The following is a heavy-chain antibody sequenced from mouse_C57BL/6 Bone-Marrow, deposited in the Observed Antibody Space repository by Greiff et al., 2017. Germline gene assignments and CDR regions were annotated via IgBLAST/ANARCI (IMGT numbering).Heavy chain of an antibody. CDR1: GFTFSSYA. D-gene: IGHD2-2*01. CDR3: ARLWLDWYFDV. CDR2: ISDGGSYT. Sequence: EVKLVESGGGLVKPGGSLKLSCAASGFTFSSYAMSWVRQTPEKRLEWVATISDGGSYTYYPDNVQGRFTISRDNAKNNLYLQMSHLKSEDTAMYYCARLWLDWYFDVWGTGTTVTVSS. J-gene: IGHJ1*03. V-gene: IGHV5-4*03.